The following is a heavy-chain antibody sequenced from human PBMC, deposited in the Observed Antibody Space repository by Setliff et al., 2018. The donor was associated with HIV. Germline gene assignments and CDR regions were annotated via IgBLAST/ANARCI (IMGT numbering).Heavy chain of an antibody. Sequence: SETLSLTCTVSGGSISSYSWSWIRQPPGKGLEWIGYIYTSGSTNYNPSLKRRVTISVDTSENQFSLKLTSVTAADTAMYFCARDATSEGYMDVWGKGTTVTAP. CDR2: IYTSGST. V-gene: IGHV4-4*08. CDR3: ARDATSEGYMDV. CDR1: GGSISSYS. J-gene: IGHJ6*03.